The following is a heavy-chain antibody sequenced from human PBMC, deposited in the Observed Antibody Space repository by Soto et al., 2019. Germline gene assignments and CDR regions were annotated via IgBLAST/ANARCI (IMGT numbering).Heavy chain of an antibody. J-gene: IGHJ4*02. D-gene: IGHD4-17*01. CDR1: GYTFSSYY. CDR2: INPNSGGT. V-gene: IGHV1-2*02. CDR3: ARDLGVTKSKGDSLFDH. Sequence: VASVKVSCKSSGYTFSSYYMHWVRQAPGQGLEWMGWINPNSGGTNYAQKFQGRVTMTRDTFISTAYMEVSNLRSDDTAVYFCARDLGVTKSKGDSLFDHWGQGTVVTVSS.